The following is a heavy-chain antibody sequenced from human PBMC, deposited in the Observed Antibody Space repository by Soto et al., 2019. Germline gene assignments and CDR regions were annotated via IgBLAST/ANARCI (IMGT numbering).Heavy chain of an antibody. D-gene: IGHD2-2*02. V-gene: IGHV4-59*01. CDR2: IYREGTT. J-gene: IGHJ5*01. CDR1: GDSISDYY. Sequence: SETLSLTCTVSGDSISDYYWSWIRQPPGKGLEWLGYIYREGTTNYKPSLKSRIYIPLETSKTQISLKLSSVTAADTAVYSCARQTGETRRQREYPGFGFRGQRTLVTVSS. CDR3: ARQTGETRRQREYPGFGF.